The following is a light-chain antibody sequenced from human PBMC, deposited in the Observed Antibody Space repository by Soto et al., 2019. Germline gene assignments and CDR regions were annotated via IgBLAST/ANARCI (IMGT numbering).Light chain of an antibody. Sequence: EMVMTQSPATLSVSPGERATLSCRASQSVSSNLAWYQQKPGQAPRLLIYGASIRATGIPARFSGSGSGTEFTLTISSLQSEAFAVYYCQQYNNWPPLTFGPGTKVDIK. CDR1: QSVSSN. V-gene: IGKV3D-15*01. CDR2: GAS. CDR3: QQYNNWPPLT. J-gene: IGKJ3*01.